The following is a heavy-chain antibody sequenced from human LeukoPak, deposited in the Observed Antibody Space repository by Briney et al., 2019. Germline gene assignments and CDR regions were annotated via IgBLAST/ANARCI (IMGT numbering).Heavy chain of an antibody. V-gene: IGHV4-61*02. J-gene: IGHJ2*01. Sequence: SETLSLTCTVSGGSISSGSYYWSWIRQPAGKGLEWIGRIYTSGSTNYNPSLKSRVTISVDTSKDQFSLKLSSVTAADTAVYYCARDPQIVGRRSYWYFDLWGRGTLVTVSS. CDR2: IYTSGST. CDR3: ARDPQIVGRRSYWYFDL. CDR1: GGSISSGSYY. D-gene: IGHD3-22*01.